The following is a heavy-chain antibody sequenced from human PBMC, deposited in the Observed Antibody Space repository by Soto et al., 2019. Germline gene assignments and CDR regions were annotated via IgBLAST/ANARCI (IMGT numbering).Heavy chain of an antibody. Sequence: GGSLSLSCAASGFTFSSYAMSWVRQAPGKGLEWVSAISGSGGSTYYADSVKGRFTISRDNSKNTLYLQMHSLRAEDTAVYYCAKDMKGSGYDSGYYYYMDVWGKGTTVTVSS. CDR3: AKDMKGSGYDSGYYYYMDV. D-gene: IGHD5-12*01. V-gene: IGHV3-23*01. CDR1: GFTFSSYA. J-gene: IGHJ6*03. CDR2: ISGSGGST.